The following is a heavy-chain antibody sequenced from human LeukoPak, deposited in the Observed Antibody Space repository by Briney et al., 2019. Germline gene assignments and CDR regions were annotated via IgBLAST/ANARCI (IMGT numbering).Heavy chain of an antibody. J-gene: IGHJ4*02. V-gene: IGHV4-39*01. CDR1: GFIFSNYW. Sequence: GSLRLSCAASGFIFSNYWMSWIRQPPGKGLEWIGSIYYSGSTYYNPSLKSRVTISVDTSKNQFSLKLSSVTAADTAVYYCARRPGGYREIGFDYWGQGTLVTVSS. D-gene: IGHD5-12*01. CDR3: ARRPGGYREIGFDY. CDR2: IYYSGST.